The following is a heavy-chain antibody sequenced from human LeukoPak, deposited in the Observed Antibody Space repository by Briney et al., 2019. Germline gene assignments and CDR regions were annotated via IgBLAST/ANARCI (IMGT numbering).Heavy chain of an antibody. CDR1: GFTFSSYG. CDR3: AKSMVSLYGMDV. D-gene: IGHD5-18*01. J-gene: IGHJ6*02. Sequence: GGALRLSCAASGFTFSSYGMHWVRQAPGKGLEWVAFIRYDGSNKYYAHSVKGRFTISRDNSKNTLYLQMNSLRAEDTAVYYCAKSMVSLYGMDVWGQGTTVTVSS. V-gene: IGHV3-30*02. CDR2: IRYDGSNK.